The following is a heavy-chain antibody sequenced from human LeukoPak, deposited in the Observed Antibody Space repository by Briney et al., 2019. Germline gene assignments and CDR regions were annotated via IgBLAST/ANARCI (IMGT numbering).Heavy chain of an antibody. D-gene: IGHD3-22*01. CDR2: IYYSGST. J-gene: IGHJ5*02. V-gene: IGHV4-59*08. CDR3: ARSRNYYDSSALNP. CDR1: GGSISSYY. Sequence: SETLSLICTVSGGSISSYYWSWIRQPPGKGLEWIGYIYYSGSTNYNPSLKSRVTISVDTSKNQFSLKLSSVTAADTAVYYCARSRNYYDSSALNPWGQGTLVTVSS.